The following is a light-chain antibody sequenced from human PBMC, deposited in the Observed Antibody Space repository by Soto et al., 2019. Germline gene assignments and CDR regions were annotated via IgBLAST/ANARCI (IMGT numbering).Light chain of an antibody. CDR2: GAS. CDR3: QQRLNWPPSIT. J-gene: IGKJ5*01. V-gene: IGKV3D-20*02. CDR1: QSVSSSY. Sequence: EIVMTQAPAALSVSPGEGATLSCRASQSVSSSYLAWYQQKPGQAPRLLIYGASSRATGIPDRFSGSGSGTDFTLTISSLEPEDFAVYYCQQRLNWPPSITFGQGTQLEIK.